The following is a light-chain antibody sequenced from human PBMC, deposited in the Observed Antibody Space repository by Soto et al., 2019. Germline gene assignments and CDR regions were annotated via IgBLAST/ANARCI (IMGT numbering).Light chain of an antibody. CDR3: SSYTSSSTYL. V-gene: IGLV2-14*01. CDR1: SSDVGGYNY. CDR2: EVS. Sequence: QSALTQPASVSGSPGQSITISCTGTSSDVGGYNYVSWSQQHPGKAPQLIIYEVSNRPSGVSNHFSGSKSGNTASLTISGLQTEDEADYYCSSYTSSSTYLCGTG. J-gene: IGLJ1*01.